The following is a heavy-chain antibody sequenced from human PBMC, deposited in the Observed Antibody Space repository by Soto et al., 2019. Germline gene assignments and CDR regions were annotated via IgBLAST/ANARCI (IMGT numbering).Heavy chain of an antibody. D-gene: IGHD5-18*01. CDR3: ARDRGYNYGSAFDP. J-gene: IGHJ5*02. V-gene: IGHV3-74*01. CDR2: INGDESTT. CDR1: GFTFSHHW. Sequence: GGSLRLSCAASGFTFSHHWMHWVRQSPGKGLVWVSRINGDESTTDYADSVQGRFTISRDNTKNTLFLQMNSLRDEDTAVYYCARDRGYNYGSAFDPWGQGTLVTVS.